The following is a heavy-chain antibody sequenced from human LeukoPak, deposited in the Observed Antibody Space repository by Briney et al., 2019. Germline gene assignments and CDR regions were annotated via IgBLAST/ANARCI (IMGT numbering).Heavy chain of an antibody. CDR1: GFTFDDYA. Sequence: GGSLRLSCAASGFTFDDYAMHWVRQAPGKGLEWVSGISWNSGSIGYADSVKGRFTISRDNAKNSLYRQMNSLRAEDTALYYCAKDISSSWRTAKYFPHWGQGTLVTVSS. D-gene: IGHD6-13*01. V-gene: IGHV3-9*01. CDR2: ISWNSGSI. J-gene: IGHJ1*01. CDR3: AKDISSSWRTAKYFPH.